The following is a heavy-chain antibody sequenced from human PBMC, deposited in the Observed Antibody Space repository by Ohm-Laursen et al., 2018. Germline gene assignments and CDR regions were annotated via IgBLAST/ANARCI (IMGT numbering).Heavy chain of an antibody. J-gene: IGHJ4*02. CDR3: ARSPPMTTVVTLSDY. V-gene: IGHV1-18*01. CDR1: GYTFTSYG. Sequence: EASVKVSCKASGYTFTSYGISWVRQAPGQGLEWMGWISAYNGNTNYGQKLQGRVTMTTDTSTSTAYMELRSLRSDDTAVYYCARSPPMTTVVTLSDYWGQGTLVTVSS. D-gene: IGHD4-23*01. CDR2: ISAYNGNT.